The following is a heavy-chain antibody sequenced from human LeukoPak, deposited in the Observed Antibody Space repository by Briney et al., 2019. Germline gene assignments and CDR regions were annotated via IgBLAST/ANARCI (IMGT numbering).Heavy chain of an antibody. J-gene: IGHJ3*02. Sequence: PGGSLRLSYAVSGFNFDDYAIHWVRQGPGKGLEWVAGISANGGFISYGESVKGRFTISRDNPRNSVFLQMNFLRAEDMAMYFCTKEVQRWHSYFYRPSYALDIWGQGTMVSVSS. V-gene: IGHV3-9*03. CDR2: ISANGGFI. D-gene: IGHD3-22*01. CDR1: GFNFDDYA. CDR3: TKEVQRWHSYFYRPSYALDI.